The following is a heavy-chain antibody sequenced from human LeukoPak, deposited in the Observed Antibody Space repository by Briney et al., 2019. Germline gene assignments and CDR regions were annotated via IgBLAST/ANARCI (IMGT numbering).Heavy chain of an antibody. D-gene: IGHD4-17*01. CDR3: ARHEADYGDPFDY. CDR1: GYRFTTNW. V-gene: IGHV5-51*01. J-gene: IGHJ4*02. Sequence: GESLKISCKGSGYRFTTNWIGWVRQMPGKGLEWMGIIYPGDSDTRYSPSFQGQVTISADKSISTAYLQWSSLKASDTAMYYCARHEADYGDPFDYWGQGTLVTVSS. CDR2: IYPGDSDT.